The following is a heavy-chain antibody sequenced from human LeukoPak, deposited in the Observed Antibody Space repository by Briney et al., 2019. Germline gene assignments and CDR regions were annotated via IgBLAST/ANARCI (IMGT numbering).Heavy chain of an antibody. CDR1: GFSLTTSGVG. D-gene: IGHD6-6*01. J-gene: IGHJ3*02. CDR2: IYWDDDA. V-gene: IGHV2-5*02. CDR3: AHRHPTCSSFDDAFGI. Sequence: SGPTLVNPTQTLTLTCTFSGFSLTTSGVGVAWIRQAPGKALDWLAMIYWDDDARYSPSLRTRLTITKDTLKNQVVLTMTNMDPVDPGPYYCAHRHPTCSSFDDAFGIWGQGTMVTVSS.